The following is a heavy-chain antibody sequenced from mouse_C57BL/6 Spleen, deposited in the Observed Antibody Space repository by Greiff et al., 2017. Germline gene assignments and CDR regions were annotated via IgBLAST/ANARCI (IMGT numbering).Heavy chain of an antibody. Sequence: EVKLVESGPGLVKPSQSLSLTCSVTGYSITSGYYWNWIRQFPGNKLEWMGYISYDGSNNYNPSLKNRISITRDTSKNQFFLKLNSVTTEDTATYYCARGELGYYGSSPFAYWGQGTLVTVSA. V-gene: IGHV3-6*01. CDR2: ISYDGSN. CDR3: ARGELGYYGSSPFAY. J-gene: IGHJ3*01. CDR1: GYSITSGYY. D-gene: IGHD1-1*01.